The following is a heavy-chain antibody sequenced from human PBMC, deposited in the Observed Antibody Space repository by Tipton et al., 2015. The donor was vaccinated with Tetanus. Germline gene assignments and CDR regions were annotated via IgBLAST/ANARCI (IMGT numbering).Heavy chain of an antibody. D-gene: IGHD3-22*01. CDR3: ARDTLGYYDSSGYPDY. CDR2: ISSSSSYI. CDR1: GFTFSSYS. V-gene: IGHV3-21*01. Sequence: SLRLSCAASGFTFSSYSMNWVRQAPGKGLEWVSSISSSSSYIYYADSVKGRFTISRDNAKNSLYLQMNSLRAEDTAVYYCARDTLGYYDSSGYPDYWGQGTLVTVSS. J-gene: IGHJ4*02.